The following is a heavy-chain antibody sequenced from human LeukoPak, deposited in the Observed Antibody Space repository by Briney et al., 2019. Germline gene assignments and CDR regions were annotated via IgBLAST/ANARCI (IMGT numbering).Heavy chain of an antibody. J-gene: IGHJ4*01. Sequence: SETLSLTCTVSGGSISSYYWTWIRQPPGKGLEWIGYIYYSGSTNYNPSLKSRVTISVDTSKNQFSLMLTSVTAADTAVYYCAREITMTVVVDGGQGTLVTVSS. D-gene: IGHD3-22*01. CDR1: GGSISSYY. CDR2: IYYSGST. V-gene: IGHV4-59*12. CDR3: AREITMTVVVD.